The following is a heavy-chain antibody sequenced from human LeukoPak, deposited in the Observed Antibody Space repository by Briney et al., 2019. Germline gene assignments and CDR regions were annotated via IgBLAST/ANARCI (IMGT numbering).Heavy chain of an antibody. CDR1: GFTFSDYE. J-gene: IGHJ6*03. Sequence: GGSLRLSCAASGFTFSDYEMIWVRQSPGKGLEWISYINTGGTTKYYADSVKGRFTISRDNAKNSLYLQMNSLRAEDTAVYYCARGDRDLLDYYYYMDVWGKGTTVTISS. CDR2: INTGGTTK. V-gene: IGHV3-48*03. D-gene: IGHD3-3*01. CDR3: ARGDRDLLDYYYYMDV.